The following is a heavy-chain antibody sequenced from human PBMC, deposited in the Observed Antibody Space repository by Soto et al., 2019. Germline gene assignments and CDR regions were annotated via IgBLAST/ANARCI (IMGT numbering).Heavy chain of an antibody. CDR1: GGSVSSGSYY. D-gene: IGHD6-13*01. V-gene: IGHV4-61*01. J-gene: IGHJ6*02. Sequence: KTSETLSLTCTVSGGSVSSGSYYWSWIRQPPGKGLEWIGYIYYSGSTNYNPSLKSRVTISVDTSKNQFSLKLSSVTAADTAVYYCARVSHSSSWTFYYYYGMDVWGQGTTVTVSS. CDR3: ARVSHSSSWTFYYYYGMDV. CDR2: IYYSGST.